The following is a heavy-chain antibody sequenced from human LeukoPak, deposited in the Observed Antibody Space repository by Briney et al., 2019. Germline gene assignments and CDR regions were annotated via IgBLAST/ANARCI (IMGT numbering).Heavy chain of an antibody. CDR1: GFTFSTYV. D-gene: IGHD5-12*01. CDR3: AKGSGYDTDFDY. CDR2: ISGSGDNT. Sequence: GRCLRLSYAASGFTFSTYVTSWARQAPGKGLEWVSGISGSGDNTYYADSVKGRFTISRDNSQTTLYLQMNSLRAEDTAVYYCAKGSGYDTDFDYWGQGTLVSVSS. J-gene: IGHJ4*02. V-gene: IGHV3-23*01.